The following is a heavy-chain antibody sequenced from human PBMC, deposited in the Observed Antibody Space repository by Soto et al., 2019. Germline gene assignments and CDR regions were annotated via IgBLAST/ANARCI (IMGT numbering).Heavy chain of an antibody. CDR2: ISWNSGSI. J-gene: IGHJ4*02. D-gene: IGHD3-9*01. CDR3: ARGGSDILTGFFDY. V-gene: IGHV3-9*01. CDR1: GFTFDDYA. Sequence: GGSLRLSCAASGFTFDDYAMHWVRQAPGKGLEWVSGISWNSGSIGYADSVEGRFTISRDNAKNSLYLQMNSLRAEDTALYYCARGGSDILTGFFDYWGQGTLVTVSS.